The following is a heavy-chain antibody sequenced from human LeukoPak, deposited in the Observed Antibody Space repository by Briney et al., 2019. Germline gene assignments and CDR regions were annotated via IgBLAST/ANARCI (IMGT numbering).Heavy chain of an antibody. V-gene: IGHV3-7*05. CDR1: GFTFSSYW. CDR2: IKQDGSEK. CDR3: ARDSGGWTSYWYFDL. Sequence: GGSLRLSCAASGFTFSSYWMSWVRQSPGKGLEWVANIKQDGSEKYYVDSVKGRFTISRDNAKNSLYLQMNSLRAEDTAVYYCARDSGGWTSYWYFDLWGRGTLVTVSS. D-gene: IGHD6-19*01. J-gene: IGHJ2*01.